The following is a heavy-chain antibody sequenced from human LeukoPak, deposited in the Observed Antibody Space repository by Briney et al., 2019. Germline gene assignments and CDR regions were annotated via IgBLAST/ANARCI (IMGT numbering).Heavy chain of an antibody. CDR1: GFTFSSFW. V-gene: IGHV3-23*01. Sequence: PGGSLRLSCAASGFTFSSFWMSWVRQAPGKGLEWVSAISGSGGSTYYADSVKGRFTISRDNSKNTLYLQMNSLRAEDTAVYYCAKDLGAYSGSYYGGIDYWGQGTLVTVSS. CDR3: AKDLGAYSGSYYGGIDY. CDR2: ISGSGGST. D-gene: IGHD1-26*01. J-gene: IGHJ4*02.